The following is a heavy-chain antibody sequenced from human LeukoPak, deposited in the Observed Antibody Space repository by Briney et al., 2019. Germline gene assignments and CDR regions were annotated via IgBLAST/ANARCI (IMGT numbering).Heavy chain of an antibody. Sequence: GGSLRLSCAASGFTFDDYSMSWVRQAPGKGLEWVSGINWNGGSTGYADSVKGRFTISRDNAKNSLYLQMNSLRAEDTAIYYCAKDLVTGSLDYWGQGTLVTVSS. J-gene: IGHJ4*02. D-gene: IGHD3-10*01. V-gene: IGHV3-20*04. CDR3: AKDLVTGSLDY. CDR1: GFTFDDYS. CDR2: INWNGGST.